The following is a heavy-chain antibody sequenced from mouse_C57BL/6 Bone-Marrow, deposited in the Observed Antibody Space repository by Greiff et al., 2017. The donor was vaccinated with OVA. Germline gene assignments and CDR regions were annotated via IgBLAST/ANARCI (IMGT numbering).Heavy chain of an antibody. V-gene: IGHV15-2*01. CDR2: ILPSIGRT. Sequence: VQLQQSGSELRSPGSSVKLSCKDFDSEVFPIAYMCWVRQKPGHGFEWIGGILPSIGRTIYGEKFEDKATLDADTLSNTAYLELNSLTSEDSAMYSGARPCDYGSSYDWYFEVWGTGTTVTVSS. CDR1: DSEVFPIAY. CDR3: ARPCDYGSSYDWYFEV. D-gene: IGHD1-1*01. J-gene: IGHJ1*03.